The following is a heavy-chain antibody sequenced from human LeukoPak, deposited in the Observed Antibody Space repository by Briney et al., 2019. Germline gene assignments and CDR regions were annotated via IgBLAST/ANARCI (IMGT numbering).Heavy chain of an antibody. CDR1: GASISSDAHY. CDR2: ISSSGST. V-gene: IGHV4-61*09. D-gene: IGHD6-13*01. CDR3: ARDGGSSWYYFDY. Sequence: SETLSLTCTVSGASISSDAHYWNWIRQPAGKGLEWIGHISSSGSTNYNPSLKSRVTMSVDTSKNQFSLKLSSVTAADTAVYYCARDGGSSWYYFDYWGQGTLVTVSS. J-gene: IGHJ4*02.